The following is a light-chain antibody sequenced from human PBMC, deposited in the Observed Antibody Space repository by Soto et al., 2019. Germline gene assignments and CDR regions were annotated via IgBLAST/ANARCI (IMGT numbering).Light chain of an antibody. CDR1: QSVSSK. CDR3: QQYNNWPPVYT. J-gene: IGKJ2*01. Sequence: IVMTQSPATLSVSPGERATLSCRASQSVSSKVAWYQQKPGQAPRLLIYDASTRATGIPARFRGSGSGTDFTLTISSLKSEDFAFYYCQQYNNWPPVYTFGQGTKLESK. V-gene: IGKV3D-15*01. CDR2: DAS.